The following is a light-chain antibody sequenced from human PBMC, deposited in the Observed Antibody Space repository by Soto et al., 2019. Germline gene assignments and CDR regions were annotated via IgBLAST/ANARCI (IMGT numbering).Light chain of an antibody. CDR2: EVT. CDR3: SSYTSRTHIV. Sequence: QSVLTQPASVSGSPGQSITISCTGTSSDVGGYNYVSWYQQHPGKAPKLLIYEVTYRPSWISNRFSGSKSGNTASLTISGLQAEDEADYSCSSYTSRTHIVFGGGTKLTVL. CDR1: SSDVGGYNY. J-gene: IGLJ2*01. V-gene: IGLV2-14*01.